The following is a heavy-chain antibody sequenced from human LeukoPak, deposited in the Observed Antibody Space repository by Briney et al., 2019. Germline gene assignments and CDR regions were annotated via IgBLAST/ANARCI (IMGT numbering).Heavy chain of an antibody. D-gene: IGHD1-26*01. Sequence: NTSETLSLTCTVSGGSISSSSYYWGWIRQPQGKGLEWIGTIYYSGSTSYNPSLTSRVTISVDTSKNQFSLRLSSVTAADTAVYYCARRMGNSGPFDYWGQGTLVTVSS. CDR2: IYYSGST. V-gene: IGHV4-39*01. CDR1: GGSISSSSYY. J-gene: IGHJ4*02. CDR3: ARRMGNSGPFDY.